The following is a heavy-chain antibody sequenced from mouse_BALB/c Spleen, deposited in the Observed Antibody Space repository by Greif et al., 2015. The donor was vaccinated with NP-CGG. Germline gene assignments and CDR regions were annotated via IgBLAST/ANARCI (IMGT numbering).Heavy chain of an antibody. CDR2: IDPANGNT. CDR1: GFNIKDTY. CDR3: ALPGSSGYEDY. V-gene: IGHV14-3*02. Sequence: EVKLQESGAELVKPGASVKLSCTASGFNIKDTYMHWVKQRPEQGLEWIGRIDPANGNTKYDPKFQGKATITADTSSNTAYLQLSSLTSEDTAVYYCALPGSSGYEDYWGQGTSVTVSS. J-gene: IGHJ4*01. D-gene: IGHD3-1*01.